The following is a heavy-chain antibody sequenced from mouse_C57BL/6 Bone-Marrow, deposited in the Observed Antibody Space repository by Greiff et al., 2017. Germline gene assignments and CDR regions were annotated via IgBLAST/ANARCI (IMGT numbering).Heavy chain of an antibody. CDR3: ARQLRLLAFAY. CDR1: GYTFTSYG. V-gene: IGHV1-81*01. Sequence: QFQLQQSGAELARPGASVKLSCTASGYTFTSYGISWVKQRTGQGLEWIGEIYARSGNTYYNEKFKGKATLTADKSSRTAYMELRSLTSEDSAVYFCARQLRLLAFAYWGQGTLVTVSA. J-gene: IGHJ3*01. CDR2: IYARSGNT. D-gene: IGHD3-2*02.